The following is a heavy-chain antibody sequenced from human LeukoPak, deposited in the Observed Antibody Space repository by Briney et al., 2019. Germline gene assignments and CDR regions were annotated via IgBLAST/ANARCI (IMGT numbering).Heavy chain of an antibody. CDR2: ISSNGGIT. J-gene: IGHJ4*02. D-gene: IGHD6-25*01. CDR1: GFTFRNYA. V-gene: IGHV3-64*01. CDR3: AREGTQATEAAIDY. Sequence: GGSLRLSCAASGFTFRNYAMHWVRRAPGKGLEYVSAISSNGGITYYGNSVKGRFSISRDNAKNTLHLQMGSLRAEDTAVYYCAREGTQATEAAIDYWGQGTLVTVSS.